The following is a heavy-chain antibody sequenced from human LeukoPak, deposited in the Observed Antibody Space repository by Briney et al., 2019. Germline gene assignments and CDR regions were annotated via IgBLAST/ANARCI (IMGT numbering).Heavy chain of an antibody. CDR3: ARDLSVGATTADAFDI. Sequence: PGGSLRLSCAASGFTFSSYWMSWVRQAPGKGLEWVSVIYSGGSTYYADSVKGRFTISRDNAKNSLYLQMNSLRAEDTAVYYCARDLSVGATTADAFDIWGQGTMVTVSS. CDR1: GFTFSSYW. CDR2: IYSGGST. D-gene: IGHD1-26*01. J-gene: IGHJ3*02. V-gene: IGHV3-66*01.